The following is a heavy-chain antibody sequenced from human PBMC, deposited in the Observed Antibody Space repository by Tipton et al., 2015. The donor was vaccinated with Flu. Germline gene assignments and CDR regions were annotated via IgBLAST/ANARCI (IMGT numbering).Heavy chain of an antibody. CDR2: ISSNGGST. CDR1: GFTFSSYA. J-gene: IGHJ4*02. CDR3: ARVHSGYDEPHFDY. D-gene: IGHD5-12*01. Sequence: SLRLSCAASGFTFSSYAMHWVRQAPGKGLEYVSAISSNGGSTYYANSVKGRFTTSRDNSKNTLYLQMGSLRAEDMAVYYCARVHSGYDEPHFDYWGQGTLVTVSS. V-gene: IGHV3-64*01.